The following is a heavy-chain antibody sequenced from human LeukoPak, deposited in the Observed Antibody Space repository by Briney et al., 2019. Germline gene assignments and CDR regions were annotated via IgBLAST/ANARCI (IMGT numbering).Heavy chain of an antibody. CDR1: GGSFSGYS. D-gene: IGHD6-13*01. CDR2: INHSGST. J-gene: IGHJ4*02. Sequence: SETLSLTCAVYGGSFSGYSWSWIRQPPGKGLEWIGEINHSGSTNYSPYLKTRVTISVDTSKNQFSLKLSSVTAADMAVCYCASLPQVAAGSYWGQGTLVTVSS. V-gene: IGHV4-34*01. CDR3: ASLPQVAAGSY.